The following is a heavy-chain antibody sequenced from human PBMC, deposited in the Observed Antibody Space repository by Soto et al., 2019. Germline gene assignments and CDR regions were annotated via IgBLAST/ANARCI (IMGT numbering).Heavy chain of an antibody. CDR3: ARDGGRHSGGIDY. Sequence: QVQLVQSGAEVKKPGSSVKVSCKASGGTFSSYSINWVRQAPGQGLEWMGEIIPIFGTANYAQKFQGRVTNTADESTSTAYMGLSSLRSEDTAVYYGARDGGRHSGGIDYWGQGTLVTVSS. D-gene: IGHD1-26*01. V-gene: IGHV1-69*01. J-gene: IGHJ4*02. CDR2: IIPIFGTA. CDR1: GGTFSSYS.